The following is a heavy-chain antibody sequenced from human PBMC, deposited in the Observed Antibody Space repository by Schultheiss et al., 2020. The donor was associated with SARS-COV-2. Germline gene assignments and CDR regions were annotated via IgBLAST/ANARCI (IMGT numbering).Heavy chain of an antibody. J-gene: IGHJ6*02. CDR3: ARGQPSGYGFGMDV. CDR1: GGSISSGGYY. CDR2: IYYSGST. D-gene: IGHD5-12*01. V-gene: IGHV4-31*03. Sequence: SETLSLTCTVSGGSISSGGYYWSWIRQHPGKGLEWIGYIYYSGSTYYNPSLKSRVTISVDTSKNQFSLKLSSVTAADTAVYYCARGQPSGYGFGMDVWGQGTTVTVSS.